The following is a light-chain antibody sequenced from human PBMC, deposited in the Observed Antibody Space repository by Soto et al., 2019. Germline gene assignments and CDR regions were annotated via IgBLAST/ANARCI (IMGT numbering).Light chain of an antibody. CDR3: QQRSSWPLT. J-gene: IGKJ4*01. Sequence: EIVLTQSPVTLSLSPGETATLSCRPSQSVSSSLAWYQQKPGQTPRLLIYDASNRATGIPARFSGSGSGTDFTLTVSSLEPEDFAVYYCQQRSSWPLTFGGGNKVEIK. CDR2: DAS. V-gene: IGKV3-11*01. CDR1: QSVSSS.